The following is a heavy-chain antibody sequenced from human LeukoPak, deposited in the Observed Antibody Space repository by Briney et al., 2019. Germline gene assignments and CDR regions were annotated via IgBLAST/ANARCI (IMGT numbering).Heavy chain of an antibody. CDR1: GFTFTSHS. Sequence: GGSLRLSCVASGFTFTSHSLNWLRQVPGKGLEWVASISSNSDYILYAESVKGRFSISRDNARNSVYLQMNSLTVEDTALYYCARDWRNKYSNSWSRGEWYFDLWGRGTLVSVSS. J-gene: IGHJ2*01. CDR2: ISSNSDYI. D-gene: IGHD6-13*01. CDR3: ARDWRNKYSNSWSRGEWYFDL. V-gene: IGHV3-21*01.